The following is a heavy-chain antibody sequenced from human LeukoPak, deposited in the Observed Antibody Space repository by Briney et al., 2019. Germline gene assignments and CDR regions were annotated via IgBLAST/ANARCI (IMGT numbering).Heavy chain of an antibody. D-gene: IGHD2-2*01. CDR2: ISAYNGNT. CDR3: ARHAVLGYCSSTSCYFGNYYYYMDV. J-gene: IGHJ6*03. CDR1: GYTFTSYG. V-gene: IGHV1-18*01. Sequence: ASVKVSCKASGYTFTSYGISWVRQAPGQGLEWMGWISAYNGNTNYAQKLQGRVTMTTDTSTSTAYMELRSLRSDDTAVYYCARHAVLGYCSSTSCYFGNYYYYMDVWGKGTTVTISS.